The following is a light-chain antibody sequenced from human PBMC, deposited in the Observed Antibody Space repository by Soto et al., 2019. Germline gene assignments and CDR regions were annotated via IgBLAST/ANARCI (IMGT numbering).Light chain of an antibody. J-gene: IGKJ4*01. Sequence: EIVMTQSPATLSVSPGERATISCRASQSVRSNLAWYQQKPGQAPRLLISGASTRATGVPVRFSGSGSGTEFTLAISSLQSEDFAVYYCQQYSNWPPLTFGGGTKVELK. CDR3: QQYSNWPPLT. V-gene: IGKV3-15*01. CDR1: QSVRSN. CDR2: GAS.